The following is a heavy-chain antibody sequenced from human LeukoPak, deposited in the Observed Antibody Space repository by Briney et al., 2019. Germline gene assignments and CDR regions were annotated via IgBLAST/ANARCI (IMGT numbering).Heavy chain of an antibody. CDR1: VYIFMAFY. V-gene: IGHV3-7*01. J-gene: IGHJ6*02. CDR3: ARSVGAINNYFYYGMDV. D-gene: IGHD1-26*01. Sequence: GGSLRFSSEAPVYIFMAFYMTWVRQAPGAGLEWGATINQDGGAEYYVDSAKGRFTMSRDNAKNSVFLQMHSLRAEETAIYYCARSVGAINNYFYYGMDVWGQGTTVTVSS. CDR2: INQDGGAE.